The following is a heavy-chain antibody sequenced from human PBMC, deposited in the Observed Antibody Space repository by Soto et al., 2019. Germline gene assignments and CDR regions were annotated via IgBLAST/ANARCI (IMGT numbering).Heavy chain of an antibody. Sequence: GGSLRLSCAVSGFYFNNYGINWVRQAPGKGLEWVSSVSKSDYTYYSDSVKGRFTISRDNAKNSVSLQMNSLRAEDTAVYYCAREDSIIIPAVSDFWGQGTLVTVSS. CDR2: VSKSDYT. D-gene: IGHD2-2*01. CDR1: GFYFNNYG. V-gene: IGHV3-21*01. CDR3: AREDSIIIPAVSDF. J-gene: IGHJ4*02.